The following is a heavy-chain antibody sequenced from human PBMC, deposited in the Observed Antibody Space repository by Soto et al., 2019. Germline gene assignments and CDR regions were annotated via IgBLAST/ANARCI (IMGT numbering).Heavy chain of an antibody. CDR1: GFTFSSYA. Sequence: GGSLRLSCAASGFTFSSYAMSWVRQAPGKGLEWVSAISGSGGSTYYADSVKGRFTISRDNSKNTLYLQMNSLRAEDTAVYYCAKDQDLRYYDSSGYDSWFDPWGQGTLVTVSS. D-gene: IGHD3-22*01. CDR3: AKDQDLRYYDSSGYDSWFDP. V-gene: IGHV3-23*01. J-gene: IGHJ5*02. CDR2: ISGSGGST.